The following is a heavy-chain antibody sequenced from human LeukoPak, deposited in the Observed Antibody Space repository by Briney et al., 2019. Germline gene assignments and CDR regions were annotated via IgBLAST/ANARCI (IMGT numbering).Heavy chain of an antibody. CDR1: GFTFSNYG. Sequence: GGSLRLSCAASGFTFSNYGIHWVRQAPGKGLEWVAVISYDGSNKYYADSVKGRFTISRDNSKNTLYLQMNSLRAEDTVVYYCATLFSPDYWGQGTLVTVSS. J-gene: IGHJ4*02. V-gene: IGHV3-30*03. CDR3: ATLFSPDY. CDR2: ISYDGSNK.